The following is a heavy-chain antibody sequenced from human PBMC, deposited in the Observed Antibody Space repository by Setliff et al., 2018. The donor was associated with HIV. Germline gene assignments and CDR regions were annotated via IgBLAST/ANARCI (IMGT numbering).Heavy chain of an antibody. J-gene: IGHJ4*02. V-gene: IGHV3-49*03. D-gene: IGHD3-22*01. CDR2: IRSKAYGGTT. Sequence: LSLTCAVYGGSFSAYHWSWIRQTPGKGLEWVGFIRSKAYGGTTEYAASVKGRFTISRDDSKRIAYLQMNSLKTKDTAVYYCTRALHLYYSYDSSGYYYEARNYFEYWGQGTLVTVSS. CDR1: GGSFSAYH. CDR3: TRALHLYYSYDSSGYYYEARNYFEY.